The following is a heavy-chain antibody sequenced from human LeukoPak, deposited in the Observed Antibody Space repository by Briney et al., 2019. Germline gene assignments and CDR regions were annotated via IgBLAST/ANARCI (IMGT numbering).Heavy chain of an antibody. CDR2: MNSNSGNT. CDR3: ARDYYDSSGYYSSLDY. V-gene: IGHV1-8*03. D-gene: IGHD3-22*01. J-gene: IGHJ4*02. Sequence: ASVKVSCKASGYTFTSYDINWVRQATGQGLEWMGWMNSNSGNTGYAQKFQGRVTITRNTSISTAYMELSSLRSEDTAVYYCARDYYDSSGYYSSLDYWGQGTLVTVSS. CDR1: GYTFTSYD.